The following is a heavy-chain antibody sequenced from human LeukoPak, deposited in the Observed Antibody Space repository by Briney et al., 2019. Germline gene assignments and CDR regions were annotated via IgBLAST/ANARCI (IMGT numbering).Heavy chain of an antibody. CDR3: AKRSDYRNSDY. CDR1: GFTFSSYP. D-gene: IGHD4-11*01. CDR2: ISNSGGAT. J-gene: IGHJ4*02. V-gene: IGHV3-23*01. Sequence: GGSLRLSCAASGFTFSSYPMSWVRQAPGKGLEWVSAISNSGGATYYADSVKGRFTISRDNSKNTLYLQMNSLRAEDTAVYYCAKRSDYRNSDYWGQGTLVTVSS.